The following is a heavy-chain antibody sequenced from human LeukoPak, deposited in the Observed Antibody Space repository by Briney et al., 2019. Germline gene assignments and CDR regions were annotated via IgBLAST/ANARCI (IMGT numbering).Heavy chain of an antibody. CDR3: AKYYYDSSGYLIDY. D-gene: IGHD3-22*01. CDR1: GFTFSSYA. V-gene: IGHV3-23*01. CDR2: ISGSGGST. J-gene: IGHJ4*02. Sequence: GGSLRLSCAASGFTFSSYAMSWVRQAPGKGLEWVSAISGSGGSTYYADSVKGRFTISRYNSKNTLYLQMNSLRAEDTAVYYCAKYYYDSSGYLIDYWGQGTLVTVSS.